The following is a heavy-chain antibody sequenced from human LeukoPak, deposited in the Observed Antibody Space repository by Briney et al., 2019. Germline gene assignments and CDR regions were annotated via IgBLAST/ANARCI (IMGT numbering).Heavy chain of an antibody. CDR3: ARKNSWSPNPFDN. J-gene: IGHJ4*02. CDR1: GYSISSGFY. V-gene: IGHV4-38-2*02. Sequence: SETLSLTCIVSGYSISSGFYWGWIRQPPGKGLEWIGSIYHSGTTYYNPSLKSRVTISVDTSKKQFSLELRSVTAADTAVYYFARKNSWSPNPFDNWGQGTLVSVSS. CDR2: IYHSGTT. D-gene: IGHD1-26*01.